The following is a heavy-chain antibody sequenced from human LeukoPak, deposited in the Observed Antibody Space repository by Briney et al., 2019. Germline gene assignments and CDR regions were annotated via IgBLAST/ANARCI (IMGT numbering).Heavy chain of an antibody. CDR3: ARGGFSLFTVVTGPFDI. CDR2: INHSGSI. V-gene: IGHV4-34*01. D-gene: IGHD4-23*01. Sequence: SETLSLTCAVYGGSFSGYYWSWIRQPPGKGLEWIGEINHSGSINYNPSLKSRVTISVDTSKNQFSLKLSSVTAADTAVYYCARGGFSLFTVVTGPFDIWGQGTMVTVSS. J-gene: IGHJ3*02. CDR1: GGSFSGYY.